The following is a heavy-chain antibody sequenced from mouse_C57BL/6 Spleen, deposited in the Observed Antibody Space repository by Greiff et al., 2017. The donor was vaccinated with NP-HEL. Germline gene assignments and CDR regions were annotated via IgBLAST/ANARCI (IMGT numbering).Heavy chain of an antibody. D-gene: IGHD1-1*01. CDR2: IYPGDGDT. CDR3: ARSETTVVDY. CDR1: GYAFSSSW. J-gene: IGHJ2*01. Sequence: VQLQQSGPELVKSGASVKISCKASGYAFSSSWMNWVKQRPGKGLEWIGRIYPGDGDTNYNGKFKGKATLTADKSSSTAYMQLSSLTSEDSAVYFCARSETTVVDYWGQGTTLTVSS. V-gene: IGHV1-82*01.